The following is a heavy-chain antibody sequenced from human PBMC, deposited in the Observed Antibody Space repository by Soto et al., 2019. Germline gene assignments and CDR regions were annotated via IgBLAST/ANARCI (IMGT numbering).Heavy chain of an antibody. Sequence: SETLSLTCTVSGGSISSGDYYWSWIRQPPGKGLEWIGYIYYSGSTYYNPSLKSRVTISVDTSKNQFSLKLSSVTAADTAVYYCARGPLFGVSAAGIYWGQGTLVTVSS. V-gene: IGHV4-30-4*01. CDR3: ARGPLFGVSAAGIY. CDR1: GGSISSGDYY. D-gene: IGHD6-13*01. J-gene: IGHJ4*02. CDR2: IYYSGST.